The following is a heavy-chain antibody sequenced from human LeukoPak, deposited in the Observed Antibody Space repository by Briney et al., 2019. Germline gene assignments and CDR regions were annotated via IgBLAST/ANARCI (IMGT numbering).Heavy chain of an antibody. D-gene: IGHD3-9*01. CDR2: ISAYNGNT. J-gene: IGHJ6*02. V-gene: IGHV1-18*01. CDR1: GYTFTSYG. Sequence: GASVNVSCKASGYTFTSYGTSWVRQAPGQGLEWMGWISAYNGNTNYAQKPQGRVTMTTDTSTSTAYMELRGLRSDDTAVYYCARRLSGLSYYYYYYGMDVWGQGTTVTVSS. CDR3: ARRLSGLSYYYYYYGMDV.